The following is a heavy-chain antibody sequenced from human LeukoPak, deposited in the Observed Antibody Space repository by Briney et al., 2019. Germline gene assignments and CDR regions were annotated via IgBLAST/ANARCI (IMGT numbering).Heavy chain of an antibody. J-gene: IGHJ2*01. Sequence: SETLSLTCTVSGGSISSYYWSWIRQPPGKGLERIGYIYDSGSTNYNPSLKSRVTISVDTSKNQFSLKLSSVIVTDTAVYYCARNPGYCSGGSCYWYFDFWGRGTLVTVSS. D-gene: IGHD2-15*01. CDR2: IYDSGST. V-gene: IGHV4-59*08. CDR3: ARNPGYCSGGSCYWYFDF. CDR1: GGSISSYY.